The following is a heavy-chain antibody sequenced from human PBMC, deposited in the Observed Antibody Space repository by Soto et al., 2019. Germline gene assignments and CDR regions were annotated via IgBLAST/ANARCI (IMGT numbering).Heavy chain of an antibody. D-gene: IGHD2-15*01. J-gene: IGHJ6*02. Sequence: PGGSLRLSCAASGFTFGSYGMHWVRQAPGKGLEWVAVISYDGSNKYYADSVKGRFTIPRDNSKNTLYLQMNSLRAEDTAVYYCAKDQGVVDYYYYYGMDVWGQGTTVTVSS. V-gene: IGHV3-30*18. CDR2: ISYDGSNK. CDR3: AKDQGVVDYYYYYGMDV. CDR1: GFTFGSYG.